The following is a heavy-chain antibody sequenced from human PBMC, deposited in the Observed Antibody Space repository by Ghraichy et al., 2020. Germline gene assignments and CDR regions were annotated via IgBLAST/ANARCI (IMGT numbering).Heavy chain of an antibody. D-gene: IGHD1-14*01. J-gene: IGHJ6*02. CDR3: AREDHLEYYYGMDV. CDR2: IYSGGST. V-gene: IGHV3-66*01. CDR1: GFTVSSNY. Sequence: GGSLRLSCAASGFTVSSNYMSWVRQAPGKGLEWVSVIYSGGSTYYADSVKGRFTISRDNSKNTLHLQMNSLRAEDTAVYYCAREDHLEYYYGMDVWGQGTTVTVSS.